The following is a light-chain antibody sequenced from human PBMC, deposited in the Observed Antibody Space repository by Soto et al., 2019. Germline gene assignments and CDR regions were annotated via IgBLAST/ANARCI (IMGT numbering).Light chain of an antibody. CDR1: QSVSSN. CDR2: DAS. J-gene: IGKJ4*01. CDR3: QQSNNWPLT. Sequence: EIMMTQSPATLSVSPGERATFSCRASQSVSSNLAWYQQKPGQAPRLLIYDASTRATGVPARFSGSGSGTEFTLTISSLQSEDFAVYYCQQSNNWPLTFGGGTKVEIK. V-gene: IGKV3-15*01.